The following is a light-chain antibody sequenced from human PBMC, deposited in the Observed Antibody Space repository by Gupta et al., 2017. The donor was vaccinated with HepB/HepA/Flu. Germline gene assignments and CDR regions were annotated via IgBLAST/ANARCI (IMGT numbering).Light chain of an antibody. V-gene: IGKV4-1*01. CDR2: WAS. J-gene: IGKJ5*01. CDR1: QSVLYSSNNKNY. Sequence: DIVMNQSPDSLAVSLGERATINCKSSQSVLYSSNNKNYLAWYQQKPGQPPKLLIYWASTRKSGVPDRFSGSESGTDFSLTISSLQAEDVAVYYCQQYYTTPPTFGQGTRLEIK. CDR3: QQYYTTPPT.